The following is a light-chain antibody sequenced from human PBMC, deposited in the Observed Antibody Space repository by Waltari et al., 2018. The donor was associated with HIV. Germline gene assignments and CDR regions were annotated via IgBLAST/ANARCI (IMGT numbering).Light chain of an antibody. CDR1: ALPRPF. CDR2: KDS. J-gene: IGLJ2*01. V-gene: IGLV3-25*03. CDR3: QSADITGTLGV. Sequence: SYELAQPPSVSMSPGQTARLTCSGDALPRPFVYWYQQKPGQAPIVVIYKDSERPSGIPERFSGFISGTTATLTISAVQAEDEADYYCQSADITGTLGVFGGGTRLTV.